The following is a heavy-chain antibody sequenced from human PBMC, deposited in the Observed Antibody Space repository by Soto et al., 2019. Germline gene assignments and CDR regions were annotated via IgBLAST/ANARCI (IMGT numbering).Heavy chain of an antibody. J-gene: IGHJ5*02. V-gene: IGHV2-5*02. CDR3: ARIKVPAARVGFGFDP. CDR1: GFSLSTSGVG. CDR2: IYWDDDK. Sequence: ESGPTLVNPTQTLTLTCPFSGFSLSTSGVGVGWIRQPPGKALEWRALIYWDDDKRYSPSLKSRLTITKDTSKNQVVLTMTNMDPVDTATYYCARIKVPAARVGFGFDPWGQGTLVTISS. D-gene: IGHD2-2*01.